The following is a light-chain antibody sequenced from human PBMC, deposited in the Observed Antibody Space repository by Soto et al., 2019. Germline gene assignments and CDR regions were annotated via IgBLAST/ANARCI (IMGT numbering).Light chain of an antibody. V-gene: IGLV3-9*01. J-gene: IGLJ2*01. CDR3: QVWDSSAVV. Sequence: SYELTQPPSVSVALGQTATITCGGDHIRSRNVHWYQQKPGQAPVLVIYRDDKWPSGIPERFSGSNSGNTATLTISRVEAGDEADYYCQVWDSSAVVFGGGTKVTVL. CDR2: RDD. CDR1: HIRSRN.